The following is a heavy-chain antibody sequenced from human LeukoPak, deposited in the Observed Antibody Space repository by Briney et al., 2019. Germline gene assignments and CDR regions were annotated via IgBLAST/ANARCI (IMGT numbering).Heavy chain of an antibody. CDR2: INPSGGST. CDR3: ARDLSGSYRVGYFDY. CDR1: GYTFTSYY. Sequence: ASVKVSCKASGYTFTSYYMHWVRQAPGQGLEWMGIINPSGGSTSYAQKFQGRVTMTRDTSTSTVYMELSSLRSEDTAVYYCARDLSGSYRVGYFDYWGQGTLVTVSS. J-gene: IGHJ4*02. V-gene: IGHV1-46*01. D-gene: IGHD1-26*01.